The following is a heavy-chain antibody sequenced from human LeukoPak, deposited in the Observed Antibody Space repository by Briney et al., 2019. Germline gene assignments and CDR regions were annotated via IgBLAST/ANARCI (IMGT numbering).Heavy chain of an antibody. CDR1: GFTFSNYA. Sequence: PGGSLRLSCAATGFTFSNYAMSWVRQAPGRGLEWVSAISNNGGSTYDADSMKGRFTISRDNSENTLHLQMNSLRAEDTAVYHCARQLGYCSDGSCYFDYWGQGTLVTVSS. V-gene: IGHV3-23*01. D-gene: IGHD2-15*01. J-gene: IGHJ4*02. CDR3: ARQLGYCSDGSCYFDY. CDR2: ISNNGGST.